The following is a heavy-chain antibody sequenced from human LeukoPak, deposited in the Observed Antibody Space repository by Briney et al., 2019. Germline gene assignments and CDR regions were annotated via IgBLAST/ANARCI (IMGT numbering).Heavy chain of an antibody. V-gene: IGHV4-59*11. CDR2: IYYSGST. CDR3: ARGPYYYDSSGHYPDN. CDR1: GGSISSHY. J-gene: IGHJ4*02. D-gene: IGHD3-22*01. Sequence: SETLSLTCTVSGGSISSHYWSWIRQPPGKGLEWIGYIYYSGSTNYNPSLKSRVTISVDTSKNQFSLKLSSVTAADTAVYYCARGPYYYDSSGHYPDNWGQGTLVTVSS.